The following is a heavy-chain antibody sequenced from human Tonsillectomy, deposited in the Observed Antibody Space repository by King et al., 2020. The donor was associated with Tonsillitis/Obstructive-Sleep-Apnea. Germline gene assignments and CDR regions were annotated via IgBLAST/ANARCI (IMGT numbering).Heavy chain of an antibody. CDR3: ARDSVVPAAISGWFDP. V-gene: IGHV1-3*01. Sequence: QLVQSGAEVKKPGASVKVSCKASGYTFTSYAMHWVRQAPGQRLEWMGWINAGNVNTKYSQKFQGRVTITRDTSASTAYMELSSRRSEDTAVYYCARDSVVPAAISGWFDPWGQGTLVTVSS. CDR2: INAGNVNT. D-gene: IGHD2-2*02. CDR1: GYTFTSYA. J-gene: IGHJ5*02.